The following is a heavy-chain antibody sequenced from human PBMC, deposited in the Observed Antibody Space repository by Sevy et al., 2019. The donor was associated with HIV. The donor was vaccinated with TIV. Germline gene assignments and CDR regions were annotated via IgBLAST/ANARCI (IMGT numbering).Heavy chain of an antibody. J-gene: IGHJ6*02. D-gene: IGHD6-6*01. Sequence: WGFLRLSCAASGFTFSDYYMSWIRQAPGKGLEWVSYISSSGSTIYYADSVKGRFTISRDNAKNSLYLQMNSLRAEDTAVYYCASRGYSSSSGPDSYGMDVWGQGTTVTVSS. V-gene: IGHV3-11*01. CDR2: ISSSGSTI. CDR3: ASRGYSSSSGPDSYGMDV. CDR1: GFTFSDYY.